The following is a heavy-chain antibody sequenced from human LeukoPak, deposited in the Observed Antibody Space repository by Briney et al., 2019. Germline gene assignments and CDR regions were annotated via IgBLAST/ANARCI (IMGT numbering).Heavy chain of an antibody. J-gene: IGHJ6*03. CDR1: GFTFSSYG. V-gene: IGHV3-23*01. Sequence: GGSLRLSCAASGFTFSSYGMSWVRQAPGKGLEWVSAISGSGGSTYYADSVKGRFTISRDNSKNTLYLQMNSLRAEDTAVYYCAKDRSYGSYYYYYMDVWGKGTTVTISS. CDR2: ISGSGGST. CDR3: AKDRSYGSYYYYYMDV. D-gene: IGHD3-10*01.